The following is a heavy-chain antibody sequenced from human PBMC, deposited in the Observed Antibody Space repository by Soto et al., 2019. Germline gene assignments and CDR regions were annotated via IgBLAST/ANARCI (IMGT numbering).Heavy chain of an antibody. CDR1: GFTFSSYG. D-gene: IGHD2-21*02. Sequence: QPGGSLRLSCAASGFTFSSYGMHWVRQAPGKGLEWVAVISYDGSNKYYADSVKGRFTISRDNSKNTLYLQMNSLRAEDTAVYYCAKESLAYCGGDCLFPFDYWGQGTLVTVSS. CDR3: AKESLAYCGGDCLFPFDY. CDR2: ISYDGSNK. J-gene: IGHJ4*02. V-gene: IGHV3-30*18.